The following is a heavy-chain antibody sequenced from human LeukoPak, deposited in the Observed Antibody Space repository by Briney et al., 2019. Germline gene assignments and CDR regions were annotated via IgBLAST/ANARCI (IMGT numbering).Heavy chain of an antibody. Sequence: GGSLRLSCAASGFTFDDYGMSWVRQAPGKGLEWVSGINWNGGSTGYADSVKGRFTISRDNAKNSLYLQMNSLRAEDTALYYCARSKDYVWGSYRSFELDYWGQGTLVTVSS. CDR3: ARSKDYVWGSYRSFELDY. D-gene: IGHD3-16*02. J-gene: IGHJ4*02. V-gene: IGHV3-20*04. CDR1: GFTFDDYG. CDR2: INWNGGST.